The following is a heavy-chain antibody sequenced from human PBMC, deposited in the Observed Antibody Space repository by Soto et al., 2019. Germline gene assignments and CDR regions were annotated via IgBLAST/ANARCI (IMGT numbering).Heavy chain of an antibody. CDR1: GDSISGYY. Sequence: PSETRSLTGTVSGDSISGYYWSWILQPPGKGLQWIGYIYYSGSTNYNPSLKGRVTMSVDTSKNQFSLQVSSVTAADTAVYFCAKYRRTDAEGYTFDYWGQGALVTVSS. J-gene: IGHJ4*02. D-gene: IGHD2-15*01. CDR3: AKYRRTDAEGYTFDY. V-gene: IGHV4-59*01. CDR2: IYYSGST.